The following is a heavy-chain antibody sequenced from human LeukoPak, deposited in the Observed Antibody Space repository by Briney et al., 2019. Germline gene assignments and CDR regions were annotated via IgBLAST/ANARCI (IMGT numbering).Heavy chain of an antibody. CDR3: ARGGYCSGGSCYSGWFDP. V-gene: IGHV5-51*01. CDR2: IYPGDSDT. Sequence: GESLKISCKGSGYSFTSYWIGWVRQVPGKGLEWMGIIYPGDSDTRYSPSFQGQVTISADKSISTAYLQWSSLKALDTAMYYCARGGYCSGGSCYSGWFDPWGQGTLVTVSS. J-gene: IGHJ5*02. D-gene: IGHD2-15*01. CDR1: GYSFTSYW.